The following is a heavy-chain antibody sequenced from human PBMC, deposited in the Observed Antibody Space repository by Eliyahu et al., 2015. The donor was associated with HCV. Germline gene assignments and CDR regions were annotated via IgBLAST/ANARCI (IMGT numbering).Heavy chain of an antibody. Sequence: QVQLVQSGAEVKKPGSSVKVXCXASGGXFSXYAXSWVXQAPGQGLEWMGGIIPIFGTANYAQKFQGRVTITADESTSTAYMELSSLRSEDTAVYYCARDWGYYGSGSSLGGMDVWGQGTTVTVSS. J-gene: IGHJ6*02. CDR2: IIPIFGTA. CDR1: GGXFSXYA. D-gene: IGHD3-10*01. CDR3: ARDWGYYGSGSSLGGMDV. V-gene: IGHV1-69*01.